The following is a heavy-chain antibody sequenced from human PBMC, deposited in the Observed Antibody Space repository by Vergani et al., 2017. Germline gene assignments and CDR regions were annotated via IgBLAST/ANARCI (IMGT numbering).Heavy chain of an antibody. V-gene: IGHV4-39*01. CDR1: GGSISSSSYY. CDR2: IYYSGST. CDR3: ASQGKNIVVVPAAARSRFDP. Sequence: QLQLQESGPGLVKPSETLSLTCTVSGGSISSSSYYWGWIRQPPGKGLEWIGSIYYSGSTYYNPSLKSRVTISVDTSKNQFSLKLSSVTAADTAVCYCASQGKNIVVVPAAARSRFDPWGQGTLVTVSS. J-gene: IGHJ5*02. D-gene: IGHD2-2*01.